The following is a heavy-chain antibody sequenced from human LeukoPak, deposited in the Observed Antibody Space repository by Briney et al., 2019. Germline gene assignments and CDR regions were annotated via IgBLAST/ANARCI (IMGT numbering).Heavy chain of an antibody. CDR2: ISAYNGNT. J-gene: IGHJ4*02. V-gene: IGHV1-18*01. D-gene: IGHD3-22*01. CDR1: GYTFTSYG. CDR3: ARGYYFDSSDYYSFDY. Sequence: ASVKVSCKASGYTFTSYGISWVRQAPGQGLEWMGWISAYNGNTNYAQKLQGRVTMTTDTSTSTAYMELRSLRSDDTAVYYCARGYYFDSSDYYSFDYWGQGTLVTVSS.